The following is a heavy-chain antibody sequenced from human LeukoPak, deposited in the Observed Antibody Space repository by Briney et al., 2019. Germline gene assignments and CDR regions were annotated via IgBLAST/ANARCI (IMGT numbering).Heavy chain of an antibody. J-gene: IGHJ4*02. D-gene: IGHD3-10*01. CDR3: VRQSLGEFKY. Sequence: ESLKISCKGSGYSFYTYWIAWVRQMPGKGLEWMGIVYPDDSDTRYSPSFQGQVTISADKSIDTAYLQWRSLKASDTGMYYCVRQSLGEFKYWGQGTPVTVSS. CDR2: VYPDDSDT. CDR1: GYSFYTYW. V-gene: IGHV5-51*01.